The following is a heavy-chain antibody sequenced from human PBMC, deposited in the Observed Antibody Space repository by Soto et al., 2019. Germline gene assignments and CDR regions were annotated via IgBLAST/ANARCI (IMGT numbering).Heavy chain of an antibody. J-gene: IGHJ4*02. CDR3: ARARCSRHYYIDN. V-gene: IGHV4-31*03. Sequence: PSETLSLTCSVSGGSITTGGYYWSWIRQHPGKGLEWIGYIYYSGNTYYNPSLKSRVTISLDTSKNQFSLKLSSVTAADTAVYYCARARCSRHYYIDNWGQGTQVTVSS. D-gene: IGHD2-15*01. CDR2: IYYSGNT. CDR1: GGSITTGGYY.